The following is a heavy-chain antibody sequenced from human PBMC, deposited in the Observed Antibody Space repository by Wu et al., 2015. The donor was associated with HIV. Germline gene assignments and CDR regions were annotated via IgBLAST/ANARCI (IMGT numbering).Heavy chain of an antibody. CDR2: IIPIFGTA. Sequence: QVQLVQSGAEVKKPGSSVKVSCKASGGTFSSYAISWVRQAPGRGLEWMGRIIPIFGTANYAQKFQGRVTITADESTSTAYMELSSLRSEDTAVYYCARDAPPDYYDSKSYFDYWARERWSPSPQ. J-gene: IGHJ4*02. CDR1: GGTFSSYA. CDR3: ARDAPPDYYDSKSYFDY. V-gene: IGHV1-69*13. D-gene: IGHD3-22*01.